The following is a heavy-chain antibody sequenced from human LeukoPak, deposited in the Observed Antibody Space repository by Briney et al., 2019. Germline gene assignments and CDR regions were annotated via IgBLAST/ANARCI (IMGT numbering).Heavy chain of an antibody. CDR1: GFTFNNFA. V-gene: IGHV3-23*01. Sequence: GGSLRLSCAASGFTFNNFAMSWVRQAPGKGLEWVSAISGSGGSTYYADSVKGRFTISRDNSKNTLYLQMNSLRAEDTAVYYCARVTYGSGTYGAFDYWGQGTLVTVSS. D-gene: IGHD3-10*01. CDR3: ARVTYGSGTYGAFDY. J-gene: IGHJ4*02. CDR2: ISGSGGST.